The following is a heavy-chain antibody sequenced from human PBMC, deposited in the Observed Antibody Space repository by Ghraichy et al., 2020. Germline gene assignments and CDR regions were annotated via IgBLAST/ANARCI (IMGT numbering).Heavy chain of an antibody. CDR3: ARGIATTGTFFDY. V-gene: IGHV3-66*01. CDR2: IYSGYST. Sequence: GGSLRLACAASGFTVSSSYMSWVRQAPGKGLEWVSVIYSGYSTYYADSVKGRFTISRDNSKNTVYLQMNSLIAEDTAVYYCARGIATTGTFFDYWGQGTLVTVSS. CDR1: GFTVSSSY. D-gene: IGHD6-13*01. J-gene: IGHJ4*02.